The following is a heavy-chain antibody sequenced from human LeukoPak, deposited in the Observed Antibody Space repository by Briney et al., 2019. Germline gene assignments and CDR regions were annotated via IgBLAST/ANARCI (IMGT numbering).Heavy chain of an antibody. J-gene: IGHJ3*02. D-gene: IGHD2-2*01. V-gene: IGHV3-72*01. CDR1: GFTFSDHY. CDR2: TRNKANSYTT. CDR3: ARVRYCSSTTCRGAFDI. Sequence: GGSLRLSCAASGFTFSDHYMDWVRQAPGKGLEWVGRTRNKANSYTTEYAASVKGRFTISRADSENSLYLQMNSLKTEGTAVYYCARVRYCSSTTCRGAFDIWGQGTMVTVSS.